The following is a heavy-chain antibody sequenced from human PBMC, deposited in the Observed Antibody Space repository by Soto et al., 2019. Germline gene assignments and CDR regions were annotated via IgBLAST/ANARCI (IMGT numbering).Heavy chain of an antibody. V-gene: IGHV4-39*01. CDR1: GVSISSSIYY. CDR2: IYYSGST. J-gene: IGHJ4*02. D-gene: IGHD4-17*01. Sequence: SETLSLTCTVSGVSISSSIYYWGWIRQPPGKGLEWIGSIYYSGSTYYNPSLKSRVTISVDTSKNQFSLKLSSVTAADTAVYYCARHESTVTKLDYWGQGTLVTVSS. CDR3: ARHESTVTKLDY.